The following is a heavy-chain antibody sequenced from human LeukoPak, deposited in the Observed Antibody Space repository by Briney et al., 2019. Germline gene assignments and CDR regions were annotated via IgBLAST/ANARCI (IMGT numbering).Heavy chain of an antibody. V-gene: IGHV3-23*01. CDR2: IGGGPV. J-gene: IGHJ3*02. D-gene: IGHD1-1*01. Sequence: GGSLRLSCAASGFTFNIYAMTWVRQAPGKGLEWVSTIGGGPVYYADSVKGRFTISRDNSKNTLYLQMNSLRAEDTAVYYCARDHSDDGSDAFDIWGQGTMVTVSS. CDR1: GFTFNIYA. CDR3: ARDHSDDGSDAFDI.